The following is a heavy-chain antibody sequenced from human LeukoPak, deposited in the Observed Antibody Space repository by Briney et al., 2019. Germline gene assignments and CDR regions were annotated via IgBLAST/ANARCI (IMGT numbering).Heavy chain of an antibody. J-gene: IGHJ4*01. D-gene: IGHD3-10*01. CDR3: ARLSAMLRGPEPIYYFDY. V-gene: IGHV3-74*01. CDR1: GFTFSSYW. CDR2: INSDGSST. Sequence: QSGGSLRLSCAASGFTFSSYWMHWVRQAPGKGLVWVSRINSDGSSTSYADSVKGRFTISRDNAKNTLYLQMNSLRAEDTAVYYCARLSAMLRGPEPIYYFDYWGQGTLVTVSS.